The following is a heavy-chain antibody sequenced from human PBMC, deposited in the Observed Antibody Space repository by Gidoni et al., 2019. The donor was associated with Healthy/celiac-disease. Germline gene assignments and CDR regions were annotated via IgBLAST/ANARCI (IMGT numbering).Heavy chain of an antibody. CDR2: ISYDGSNK. Sequence: GKGLEWVAVISYDGSNKYYADSVKGRFTISRDNSKNTLYLQMNSLRAEDTAVYYCARDGGARGFGVVKPNWFDPWGQGTLVTVSS. V-gene: IGHV3-30-3*01. CDR3: ARDGGARGFGVVKPNWFDP. J-gene: IGHJ5*02. D-gene: IGHD3-3*01.